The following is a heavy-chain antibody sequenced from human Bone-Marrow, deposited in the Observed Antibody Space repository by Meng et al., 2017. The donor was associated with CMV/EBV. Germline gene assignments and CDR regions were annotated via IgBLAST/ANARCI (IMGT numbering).Heavy chain of an antibody. CDR3: TKIYCSSTSCYDY. J-gene: IGHJ4*02. D-gene: IGHD2-2*01. CDR2: IKSKTDGGTT. V-gene: IGHV3-15*01. Sequence: GGSLRLSCAASGFTFSNAWMSWVRQAPGKGLEWVGRIKSKTDGGTTDYAAPVKGRFTISRDDSKNTLYLQMNSLKTEDTAVYYCTKIYCSSTSCYDYWGQGTLVTVSS. CDR1: GFTFSNAW.